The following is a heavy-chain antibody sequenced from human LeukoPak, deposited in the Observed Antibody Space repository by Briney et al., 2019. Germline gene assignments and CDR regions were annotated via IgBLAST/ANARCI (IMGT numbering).Heavy chain of an antibody. Sequence: RPGGSLRLSCAASGFTFSSYSMNWVRQAPGKGLEWVSSISSSSSYIYYADSVKGRFTISRDNAKNSLYLQMNSLRAEDTAVYYCARGPNPYYYYYVDVWGKGTTVTVSS. CDR1: GFTFSSYS. V-gene: IGHV3-21*01. J-gene: IGHJ6*03. CDR2: ISSSSSYI. D-gene: IGHD1-14*01. CDR3: ARGPNPYYYYYVDV.